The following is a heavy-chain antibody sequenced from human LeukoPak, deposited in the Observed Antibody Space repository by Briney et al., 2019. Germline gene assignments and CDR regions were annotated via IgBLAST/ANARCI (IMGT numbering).Heavy chain of an antibody. J-gene: IGHJ4*02. CDR2: IYYSGSI. D-gene: IGHD7-27*01. CDR3: GRLNTDWGFLFDS. CDR1: GDSITRNAYH. Sequence: SETLSLTCIVSGDSITRNAYHWGWVRQPPGKGLEWIGTIYYSGSIYYNQSLRGRVALSVDTSKNQFSLKLTSVTAADTAVYYCGRLNTDWGFLFDSWGQGTLVTVSS. V-gene: IGHV4-39*01.